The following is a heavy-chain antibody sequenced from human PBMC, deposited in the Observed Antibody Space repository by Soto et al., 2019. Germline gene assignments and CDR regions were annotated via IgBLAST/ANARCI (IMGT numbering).Heavy chain of an antibody. D-gene: IGHD3-3*01. V-gene: IGHV3-30*18. CDR3: AKDLGVGVVIPGPFDY. Sequence: GGSLRLSCAASGFTFSSYAMHWVRQAPGKGLEWVSVISYDGSNKYYADSVKGRFTISRDNSKNTLYLQMNSLRAEDTAVYYCAKDLGVGVVIPGPFDYWGQGTLVTVSS. J-gene: IGHJ4*02. CDR2: ISYDGSNK. CDR1: GFTFSSYA.